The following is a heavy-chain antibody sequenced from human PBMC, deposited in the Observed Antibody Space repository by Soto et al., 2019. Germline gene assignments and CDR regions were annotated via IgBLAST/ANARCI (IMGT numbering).Heavy chain of an antibody. J-gene: IGHJ6*02. CDR2: IDSNGGT. D-gene: IGHD6-6*01. Sequence: PSETLSLTCTVSDDSSSSYKWSWIRQPPGRRLEWIGYIDSNGGTSYNPSLQSRVTISIDTSTKQFSLKLSSVTAADTAVYYCAAEPGVYSSSSRENYYYYYGMDVWGQGTTVTVSS. CDR3: AAEPGVYSSSSRENYYYYYGMDV. V-gene: IGHV4-59*08. CDR1: DDSSSSYK.